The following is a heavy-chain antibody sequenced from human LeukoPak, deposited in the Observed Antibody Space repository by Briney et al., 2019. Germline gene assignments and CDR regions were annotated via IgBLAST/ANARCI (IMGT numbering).Heavy chain of an antibody. D-gene: IGHD3-22*01. J-gene: IGHJ4*02. V-gene: IGHV3-53*01. CDR3: ARNLNYYDSSGYGH. CDR1: GFTFSTNY. CDR2: IYSGGSP. Sequence: GGSLRLSCAASGFTFSTNYMSWVRQAPGKGLEWVSVIYSGGSPYYADSVKGRFTISRDNSKNTLYLQMNSLRAEDTAVYYCARNLNYYDSSGYGHWGQGTLVTVSS.